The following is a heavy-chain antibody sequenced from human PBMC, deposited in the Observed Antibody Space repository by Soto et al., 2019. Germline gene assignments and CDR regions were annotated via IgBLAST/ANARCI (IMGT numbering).Heavy chain of an antibody. CDR3: ARGYCSGGSCLFDY. J-gene: IGHJ4*02. Sequence: AAETLSLTCAVYGGSFRGYYWSWIRQPPGKGLEWIGEINHSGSTNYNPSLKSRVTISVDTSKNQFSLKLSSVTAADTAVYYCARGYCSGGSCLFDYWGQGTLVTVSS. V-gene: IGHV4-34*01. CDR1: GGSFRGYY. CDR2: INHSGST. D-gene: IGHD2-15*01.